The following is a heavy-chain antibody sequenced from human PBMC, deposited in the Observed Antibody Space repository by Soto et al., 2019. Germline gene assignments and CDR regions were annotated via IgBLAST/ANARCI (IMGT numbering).Heavy chain of an antibody. J-gene: IGHJ4*02. V-gene: IGHV3-11*04. Sequence: GGSLRLSCAASGFTFSDYYMSWIRQAPGKGLEWVSYISSSGSTIYYADSVKGRFTISRDNAKNTAYLQMSSLRAEDTAVYYCVKGEYYYDGSAYYPFDYWGQGRMVTVSS. CDR2: ISSSGSTI. D-gene: IGHD3-22*01. CDR3: VKGEYYYDGSAYYPFDY. CDR1: GFTFSDYY.